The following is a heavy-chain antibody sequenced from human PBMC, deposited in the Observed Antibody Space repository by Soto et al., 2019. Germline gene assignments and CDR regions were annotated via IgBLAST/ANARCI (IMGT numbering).Heavy chain of an antibody. V-gene: IGHV4-31*03. CDR2: IYYSGST. J-gene: IGHJ3*02. CDR3: ARAYSSGNKEAFDI. D-gene: IGHD3-22*01. CDR1: GGSISSGGYY. Sequence: PSETLSLTCTVSGGSISSGGYYWSWIRQHPGKGLEWIGYIYYSGSTYYNPSLKSRVTRSVDTSKNQFSLKLSSVTAADTAVYYCARAYSSGNKEAFDIWGQGTMVT.